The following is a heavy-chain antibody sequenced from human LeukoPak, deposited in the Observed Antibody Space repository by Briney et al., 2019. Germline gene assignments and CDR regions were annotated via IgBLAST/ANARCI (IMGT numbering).Heavy chain of an antibody. J-gene: IGHJ4*02. D-gene: IGHD3-10*01. CDR3: ARGRNYYGFPFDY. Sequence: SETLSLTCAVYGGSFSGYYWSWIRQPPGKGLEWIGEINHSGGTNYNPSLKGRVTISVDTSKNQFSLKLSSVTAADTAVYYCARGRNYYGFPFDYWGQGTLVTVSS. CDR2: INHSGGT. CDR1: GGSFSGYY. V-gene: IGHV4-34*01.